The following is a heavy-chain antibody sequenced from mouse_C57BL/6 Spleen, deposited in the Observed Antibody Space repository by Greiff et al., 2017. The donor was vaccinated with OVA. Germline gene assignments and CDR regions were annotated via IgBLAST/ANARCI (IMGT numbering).Heavy chain of an antibody. CDR1: GFTFSDYY. J-gene: IGHJ3*01. CDR3: ARDGGAQAPFAY. D-gene: IGHD3-2*02. V-gene: IGHV5-16*01. CDR2: INYDGSST. Sequence: EVKLVESEGGLVQPGSSMKLSCTASGFTFSDYYMAWVRQVPEKGLEWVANINYDGSSTYYLDSLKSRFIISRDNAKNILYLQMSSLKSEDTATYYCARDGGAQAPFAYWGQGTLVTVSA.